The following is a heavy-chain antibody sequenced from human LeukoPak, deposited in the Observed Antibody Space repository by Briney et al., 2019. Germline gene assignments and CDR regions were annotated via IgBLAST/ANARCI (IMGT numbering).Heavy chain of an antibody. Sequence: QPGGSLRLSCAASGFTFSSHWMTWVRQAPGKGLEWMALLSHDETAKFYADSVRGRFTVSRDDSKNTLFLQMDSLGIEDTAMYYCARKGYFSGRADAFDIWGQGTMVTVSS. D-gene: IGHD2-15*01. CDR3: ARKGYFSGRADAFDI. V-gene: IGHV3-30*03. CDR1: GFTFSSHW. CDR2: LSHDETAK. J-gene: IGHJ3*02.